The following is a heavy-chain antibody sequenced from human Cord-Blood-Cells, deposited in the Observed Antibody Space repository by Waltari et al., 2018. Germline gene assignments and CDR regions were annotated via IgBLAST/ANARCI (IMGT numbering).Heavy chain of an antibody. V-gene: IGHV4-34*01. D-gene: IGHD3-3*02. CDR2: INHSGST. J-gene: IGHJ4*02. Sequence: QVQLQQWCAGLLKPSETLSLTCAVHGGSFSGSYWSRLRQPPGKGLEWIGEINHSGSTNYSPSLKSRVTISVDTSKNQFSLKLSSVTAADTAVYYCARHFRGYRPFDYWGQGTLVTVSS. CDR3: ARHFRGYRPFDY. CDR1: GGSFSGSY.